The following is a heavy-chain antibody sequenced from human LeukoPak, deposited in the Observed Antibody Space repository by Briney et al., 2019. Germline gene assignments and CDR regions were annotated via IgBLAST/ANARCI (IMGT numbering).Heavy chain of an antibody. CDR3: AKAHSGSFYSGIH. D-gene: IGHD1-26*01. CDR2: ISGGGDIT. Sequence: GGSLRLSCAASGFTFSSYAMNWVRQAPGKGLEWVSAISGGGDITYYAGSVKGRFTISRDNFKNTLYLQVSSLRADDTAVYYCAKAHSGSFYSGIHWGQGTLVTVSS. V-gene: IGHV3-23*01. CDR1: GFTFSSYA. J-gene: IGHJ4*02.